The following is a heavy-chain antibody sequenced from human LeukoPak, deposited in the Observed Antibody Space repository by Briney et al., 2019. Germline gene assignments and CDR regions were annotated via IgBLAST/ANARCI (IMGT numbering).Heavy chain of an antibody. V-gene: IGHV1-69*01. D-gene: IGHD6-6*01. J-gene: IGHJ5*02. CDR1: GGTFNSYA. Sequence: GSSVKVSCKASGGTFNSYAISWVRQAPGQGLECMGGIIPIFGTANYAQKFQGRVTITADESTSTAYMELSSLRSEDTAVYYCARDRGEYSSSSWWFDPWGQGTLVTVSS. CDR3: ARDRGEYSSSSWWFDP. CDR2: IIPIFGTA.